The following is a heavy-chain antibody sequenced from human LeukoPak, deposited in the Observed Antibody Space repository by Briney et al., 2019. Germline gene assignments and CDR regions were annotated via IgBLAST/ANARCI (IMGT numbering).Heavy chain of an antibody. CDR1: GFPFSSYD. Sequence: GGSLRLSCAASGFPFSSYDMSWVRQAPGRGLEWVAAIGGGGTPYYADSVKGRFTISRDNSKNTLYLQMNSLRAEDTAVYYCAKDDHGGSGWRDYFDQWGQGTLDTVSS. D-gene: IGHD6-19*01. CDR3: AKDDHGGSGWRDYFDQ. CDR2: IGGGGTP. J-gene: IGHJ4*02. V-gene: IGHV3-23*01.